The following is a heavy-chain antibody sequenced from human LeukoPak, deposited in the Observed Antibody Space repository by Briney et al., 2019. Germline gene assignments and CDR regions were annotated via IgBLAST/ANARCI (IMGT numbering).Heavy chain of an antibody. CDR3: ARDAYCSSTSCYLDV. J-gene: IGHJ6*03. V-gene: IGHV3-21*01. Sequence: GGSLRLSCAASGFTFTSYAMSWVRQAPGKGLEWVSSISSDSYYIYYADSVKGRLTISRDKSKNTVSLQMNSLRAEDTAVYYCARDAYCSSTSCYLDVWGKGTTVTVSS. CDR1: GFTFTSYA. D-gene: IGHD2-2*01. CDR2: ISSDSYYI.